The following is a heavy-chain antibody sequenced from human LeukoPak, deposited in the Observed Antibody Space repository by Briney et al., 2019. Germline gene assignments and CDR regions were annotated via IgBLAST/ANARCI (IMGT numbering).Heavy chain of an antibody. Sequence: ASVKVSCKASGYTFTTYGLNWVRQAPGQGLEWMGWINTNTGNPTYAQGFTGRFVFSLDTSVSTAYLQISSLKAEDTAFYYCAREVGNCSSTSCYARWFGPWGQGTLVTVSS. D-gene: IGHD2-2*01. V-gene: IGHV7-4-1*02. J-gene: IGHJ5*02. CDR1: GYTFTTYG. CDR3: AREVGNCSSTSCYARWFGP. CDR2: INTNTGNP.